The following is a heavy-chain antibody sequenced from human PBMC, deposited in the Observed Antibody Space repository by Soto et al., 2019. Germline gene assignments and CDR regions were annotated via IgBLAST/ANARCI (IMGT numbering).Heavy chain of an antibody. CDR3: AREVGIAAAGPDDY. J-gene: IGHJ4*02. Sequence: ASVKVSCKASGYTFTSYAMHWVRQAPGRRLEWMGWINAGNGNTKYSQKFQGRVTITRDTSASTAYMELGSLRSEDTAVYYCAREVGIAAAGPDDYWGQGTLVTVSS. V-gene: IGHV1-3*01. CDR1: GYTFTSYA. CDR2: INAGNGNT. D-gene: IGHD6-13*01.